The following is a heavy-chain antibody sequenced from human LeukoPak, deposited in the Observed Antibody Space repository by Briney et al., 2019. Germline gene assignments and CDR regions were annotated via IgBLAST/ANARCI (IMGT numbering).Heavy chain of an antibody. D-gene: IGHD4-11*01. Sequence: QPGGSLRLSCAASGFSFSSYAMGWVRQAPGKGLEWVSSISAGGGTHYADSVKGRFTIARDTSKNTLYLQMNSLGAEDTAVYYCAKDQWTTVTEWGQGTLVTVSS. CDR2: ISAGGGT. J-gene: IGHJ4*02. CDR3: AKDQWTTVTE. V-gene: IGHV3-23*01. CDR1: GFSFSSYA.